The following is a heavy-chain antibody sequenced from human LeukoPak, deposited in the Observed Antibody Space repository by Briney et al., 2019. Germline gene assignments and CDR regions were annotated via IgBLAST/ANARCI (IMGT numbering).Heavy chain of an antibody. J-gene: IGHJ4*02. CDR3: ARVGPQQLVRYFDY. CDR2: IYYSGST. Sequence: SETLSLTCTVSGGSISSSSYYWGWIRQPPGKGLEWIGSIYYSGSTYYNPSLKSRVTISVDTSKSQFSLKLSSVTAADTAVYYCARVGPQQLVRYFDYWGQGTLVTVSS. V-gene: IGHV4-39*07. D-gene: IGHD6-13*01. CDR1: GGSISSSSYY.